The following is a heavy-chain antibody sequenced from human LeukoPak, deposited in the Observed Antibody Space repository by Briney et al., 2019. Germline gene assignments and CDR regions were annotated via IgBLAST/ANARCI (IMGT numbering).Heavy chain of an antibody. J-gene: IGHJ4*02. D-gene: IGHD5-18*01. CDR1: GYTFTSYY. CDR3: ARADTAMGKANDF. CDR2: INPSGGST. V-gene: IGHV1-46*01. Sequence: ASVKVSCKASGYTFTSYYMHWVRRAPGQGLEWMGIINPSGGSTSYAQKFQGRVTMTRDTSTSTLYMELSSLSSEDTAVYYCARADTAMGKANDFWGQGTLVTVSS.